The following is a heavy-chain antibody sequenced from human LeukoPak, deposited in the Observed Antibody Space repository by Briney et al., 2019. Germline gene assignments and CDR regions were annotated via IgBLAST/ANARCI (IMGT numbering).Heavy chain of an antibody. J-gene: IGHJ6*02. D-gene: IGHD3-9*01. CDR3: ARRAPNYDILTGPDSNYYYYGMDV. Sequence: ASETLSLTCTVSGGSISSNYWSWIRQPPGKGLEWIGYVFYRGSTNYNPSLKSRVTISVDTSKNQFSLKLSSVTAADTAVYYCARRAPNYDILTGPDSNYYYYGMDVWGQGTTVTVSS. CDR2: VFYRGST. CDR1: GGSISSNY. V-gene: IGHV4-59*12.